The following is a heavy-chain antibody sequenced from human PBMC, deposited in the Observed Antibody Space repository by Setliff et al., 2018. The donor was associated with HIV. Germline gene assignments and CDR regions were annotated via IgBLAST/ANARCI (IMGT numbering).Heavy chain of an antibody. CDR1: GFTFSSYE. V-gene: IGHV3-48*03. CDR2: ISSSGSTI. J-gene: IGHJ5*02. CDR3: ASSGSGSYINWFGP. D-gene: IGHD3-10*01. Sequence: GGSLRLSCAASGFTFSSYEMNWVRQAPGKGLEWVSYISSSGSTIYYADSVKGRFTISRDNAKNSVHLQMTSLRAEDTAVYYCASSGSGSYINWFGPWGQGTLVTVSS.